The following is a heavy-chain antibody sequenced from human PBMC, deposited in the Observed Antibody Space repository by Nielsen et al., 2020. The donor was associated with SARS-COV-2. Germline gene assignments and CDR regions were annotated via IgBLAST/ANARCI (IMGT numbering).Heavy chain of an antibody. J-gene: IGHJ6*02. CDR3: ARDKYSSGWYRGFYYYYGMDV. V-gene: IGHV3-11*01. D-gene: IGHD6-19*01. Sequence: WIRQPPGKALEWLSYIGGNGRNIFYADSVKGRFTISRDNAENSLSLQMNSLRAEDTAVYYCARDKYSSGWYRGFYYYYGMDVWGQGTTVTVSS. CDR2: IGGNGRNI.